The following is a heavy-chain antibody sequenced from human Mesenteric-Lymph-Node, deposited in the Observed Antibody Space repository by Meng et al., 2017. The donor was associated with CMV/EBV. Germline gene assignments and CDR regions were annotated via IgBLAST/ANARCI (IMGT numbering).Heavy chain of an antibody. CDR1: GFTFSRYV. CDR3: ARKDGGIVVVPAAIDY. J-gene: IGHJ4*02. D-gene: IGHD2-2*02. Sequence: GGSLRLSCAASGFTFSRYVMNWVRQGPGKGLEWVSGISGSGGSTNYADSVKGRFTISRDNSKNTLYLQMNSLRAEDTAVYYCARKDGGIVVVPAAIDYWGQGTLVTVSS. V-gene: IGHV3-23*01. CDR2: ISGSGGST.